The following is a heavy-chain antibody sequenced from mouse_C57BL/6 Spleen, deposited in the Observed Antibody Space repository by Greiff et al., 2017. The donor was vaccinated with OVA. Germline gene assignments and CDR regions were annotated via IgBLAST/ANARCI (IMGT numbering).Heavy chain of an antibody. Sequence: EVQLVESGGGLVKPGGSLKLSCAASGFTFSSYTMSWVRQTPEKRLEWVATISGGGGNTYYPDSVKGRFTISRDNAKNTLYLQMSSLRSEDTALYYCARQDDYAMDYWGQGTSVTVSS. J-gene: IGHJ4*01. V-gene: IGHV5-9*01. CDR2: ISGGGGNT. CDR3: ARQDDYAMDY. CDR1: GFTFSSYT.